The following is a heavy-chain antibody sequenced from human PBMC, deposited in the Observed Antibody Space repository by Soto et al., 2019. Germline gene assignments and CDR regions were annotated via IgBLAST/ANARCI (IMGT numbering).Heavy chain of an antibody. Sequence: PGGSLRLSCAASGFTFSSYSMNWVRQAPGKGLEWVSSISSSSSYIYYADSVKGRFTISRDNAKNSLYLQMNSLRAEDTAVYYCARSTQGPDYFDYWGQGTLVTVSS. V-gene: IGHV3-21*01. J-gene: IGHJ4*02. CDR3: ARSTQGPDYFDY. CDR1: GFTFSSYS. CDR2: ISSSSSYI.